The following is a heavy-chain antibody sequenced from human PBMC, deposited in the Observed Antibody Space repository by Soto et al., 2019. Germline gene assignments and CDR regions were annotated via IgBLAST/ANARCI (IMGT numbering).Heavy chain of an antibody. Sequence: PSEPLAVTCTISEDSISVYYWPWFPQPPGKGLEWIGYVSDRGYTNYNPSLNSRVTRSIGTSENFFSLKLTSVTAADTAVYHCARDMVGQGMSFWYWGQGRLVTVSS. CDR3: ARDMVGQGMSFWY. D-gene: IGHD1-26*01. J-gene: IGHJ4*02. V-gene: IGHV4-59*01. CDR1: EDSISVYY. CDR2: VSDRGYT.